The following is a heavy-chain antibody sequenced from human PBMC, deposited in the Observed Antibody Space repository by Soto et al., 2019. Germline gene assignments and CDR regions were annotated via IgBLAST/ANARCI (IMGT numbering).Heavy chain of an antibody. CDR1: GYTFTGYY. Sequence: QVQLVQSGAEVKKPGASVKVSCKASGYTFTGYYIHWVRQAPGQGLEWMGGINPNSGGTNFAQRLQGGVTMTGDTSSSTAYMEVSRLKSDDTAVYYCARASGTATYGMDVWGQGTTVTVSS. J-gene: IGHJ6*02. D-gene: IGHD5-18*01. V-gene: IGHV1-2*02. CDR2: INPNSGGT. CDR3: ARASGTATYGMDV.